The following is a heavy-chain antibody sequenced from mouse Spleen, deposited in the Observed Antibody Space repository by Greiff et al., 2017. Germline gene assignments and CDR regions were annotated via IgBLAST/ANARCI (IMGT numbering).Heavy chain of an antibody. CDR3: ARGGLGRPYFDY. V-gene: IGHV1-19*01. CDR1: GYTFTDYY. CDR2: INPYNGGT. D-gene: IGHD4-1*01. Sequence: EVQLQQSGPVLVKPGASVKMSCKASGYTFTDYYMNWVKQSHGKSLEWIGVINPYNGGTSYNQKFKGKATLTVDKSSSTAYMELNSLTSEDSAVYYCARGGLGRPYFDYWGQGTTLTVSS. J-gene: IGHJ2*01.